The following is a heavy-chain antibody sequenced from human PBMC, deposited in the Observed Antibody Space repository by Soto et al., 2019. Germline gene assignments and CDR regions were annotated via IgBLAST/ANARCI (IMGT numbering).Heavy chain of an antibody. D-gene: IGHD5-12*01. Sequence: EVQLLESGGGLVQPGGSLRLSCAASGFTFSNYAMNWVRQAPGKGLEWVSTISSSSGSTYYAGSVKGRFTISRDNSKNFLYLQMTSLRGDDTAVYYCAKVGSERYSGQHSDYWGQGTLVTISS. CDR1: GFTFSNYA. J-gene: IGHJ4*02. CDR2: ISSSSGST. V-gene: IGHV3-23*01. CDR3: AKVGSERYSGQHSDY.